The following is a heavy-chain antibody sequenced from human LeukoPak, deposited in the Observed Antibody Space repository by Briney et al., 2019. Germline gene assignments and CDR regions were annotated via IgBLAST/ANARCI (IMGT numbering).Heavy chain of an antibody. CDR3: ARDGAYGSGSYYNEVDY. CDR2: INPNSGGT. CDR1: GYTFTGYY. D-gene: IGHD3-10*01. Sequence: ASVKVSCKASGYTFTGYYMHWVRQAPGQGLERMGWINPNSGGTNYAQKFQGRVTMTRDTSISTAYMELSRLRSDDTAVYYCARDGAYGSGSYYNEVDYWGQGTLVTVSS. V-gene: IGHV1-2*02. J-gene: IGHJ4*02.